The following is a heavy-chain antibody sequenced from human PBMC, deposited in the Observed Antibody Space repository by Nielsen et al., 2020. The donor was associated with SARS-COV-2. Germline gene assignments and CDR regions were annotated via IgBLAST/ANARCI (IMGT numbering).Heavy chain of an antibody. J-gene: IGHJ6*02. Sequence: GESLKISCAASGFTFSSYSMNWVRQAPGKGLEWVSSISSSSSYIYYADSVKGRFTISRDNAKNSLYLQMNSLRAEDTAVYYCAREMGSGYYYGMDVWGQGTMVTVSS. D-gene: IGHD1-26*01. CDR2: ISSSSSYI. CDR3: AREMGSGYYYGMDV. V-gene: IGHV3-21*01. CDR1: GFTFSSYS.